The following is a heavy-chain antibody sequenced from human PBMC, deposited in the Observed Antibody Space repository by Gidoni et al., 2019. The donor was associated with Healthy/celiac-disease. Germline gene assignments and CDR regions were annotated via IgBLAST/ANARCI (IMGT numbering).Heavy chain of an antibody. V-gene: IGHV3-21*01. Sequence: DVQLVESGGGLVKPGGSLRLFCAASGFSFRSHRMNWVRQAQGKGLGWLSSISSSSSYIYYEDSVKGRFTISRDNAKNSLYLQMNSLRAEDTAVYYCARDRVVVVVAATPVRYYYGMDVWGQGTTVTVSS. J-gene: IGHJ6*02. CDR2: ISSSSSYI. D-gene: IGHD2-15*01. CDR3: ARDRVVVVVAATPVRYYYGMDV. CDR1: GFSFRSHR.